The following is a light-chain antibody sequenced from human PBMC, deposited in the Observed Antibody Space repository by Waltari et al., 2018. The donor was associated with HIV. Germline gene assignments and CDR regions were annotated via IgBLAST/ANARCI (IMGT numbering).Light chain of an antibody. CDR2: DAT. Sequence: EIVLTQSPDTLSLSPGERATLSCRASQSINNFLAWYQQKPGQPPRLLIYDATYRATGIPARFSGSGSGTDFALTISGLEADDFAIYYCQERSDGATFGPGTKVDV. CDR1: QSINNF. V-gene: IGKV3-11*01. J-gene: IGKJ3*01. CDR3: QERSDGAT.